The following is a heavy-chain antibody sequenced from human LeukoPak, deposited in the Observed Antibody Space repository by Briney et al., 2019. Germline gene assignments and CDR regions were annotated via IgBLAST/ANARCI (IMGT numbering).Heavy chain of an antibody. J-gene: IGHJ4*02. Sequence: GGSLRLSCAASGLTVSSDYMSWVRQAPGKGLEWVSLSSSSHDTHYADSVKGRFTISRDNAKNSLYLQMNSLRAEDTAVYYCARDRSVGATQFLLDYWGQGTLVTVSS. CDR2: SSSSHDT. V-gene: IGHV3-53*01. D-gene: IGHD1-26*01. CDR3: ARDRSVGATQFLLDY. CDR1: GLTVSSDY.